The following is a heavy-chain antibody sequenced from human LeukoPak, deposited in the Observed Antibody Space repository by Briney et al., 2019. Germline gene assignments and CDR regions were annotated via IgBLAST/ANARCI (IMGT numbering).Heavy chain of an antibody. CDR1: GYTFTSYW. J-gene: IGHJ5*02. CDR3: ATLTGGDSPGT. Sequence: GESLKISCQASGYTFTSYWIAWVRQMPGKGLEWMGIIYPGDSDTRYSPSFQGQVTISADKSISTAYLQWSSLKASDTAMYYCATLTGGDSPGTWGQGTLVTVSS. V-gene: IGHV5-51*01. D-gene: IGHD2-21*02. CDR2: IYPGDSDT.